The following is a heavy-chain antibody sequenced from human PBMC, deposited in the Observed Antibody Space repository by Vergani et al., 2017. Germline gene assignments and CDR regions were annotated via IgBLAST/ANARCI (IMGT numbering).Heavy chain of an antibody. J-gene: IGHJ4*02. CDR1: GFTVSSNY. CDR2: IYSGGST. Sequence: EVQLVESGGGLIQPGGSLRLSCAASGFTVSSNYMSWVRQAPGKGLEWVSVIYSGGSTYYADSVKGRFTISRDNSKNTLYLQMNSLRAEDTAVYYCAKGGSAYCGGDCYNDYWGQGTLVTVSS. CDR3: AKGGSAYCGGDCYNDY. V-gene: IGHV3-53*01. D-gene: IGHD2-21*02.